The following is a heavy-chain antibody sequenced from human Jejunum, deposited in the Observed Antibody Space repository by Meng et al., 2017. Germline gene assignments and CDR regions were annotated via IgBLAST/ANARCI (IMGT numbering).Heavy chain of an antibody. Sequence: EGQLVESGGGFIRPGGSLRLSCAASGFTVSSNYMSWVRQAPGKGLEWVSCGSTYCADSVKGRFTISRDYSTNTLTLQMNSLRVEDTAIYYCAKSLYSSGWYGSEGLDYWGQGTLVTVSS. CDR3: AKSLYSSGWYGSEGLDY. CDR2: GST. V-gene: IGHV3-53*01. CDR1: GFTVSSNY. J-gene: IGHJ4*02. D-gene: IGHD6-19*01.